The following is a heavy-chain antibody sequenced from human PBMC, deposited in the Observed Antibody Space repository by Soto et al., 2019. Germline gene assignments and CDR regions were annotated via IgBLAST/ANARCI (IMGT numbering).Heavy chain of an antibody. J-gene: IGHJ4*02. D-gene: IGHD6-13*01. Sequence: PADTLSLTFVVSGYSISSVYYWGWIRQPPGKGLEWIWSIYHSGTTYYNPSLKSRVTISLDTSRNQFSLKLTSVTAADTAVYYCARSLLTISWYACXWGQGTLVTVSX. CDR2: IYHSGTT. CDR1: GYSISSVYY. V-gene: IGHV4-38-2*01. CDR3: ARSLLTISWYACX.